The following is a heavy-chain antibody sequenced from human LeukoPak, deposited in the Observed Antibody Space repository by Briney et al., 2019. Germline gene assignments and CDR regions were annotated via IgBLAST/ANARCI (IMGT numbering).Heavy chain of an antibody. CDR2: ISGDGNKK. Sequence: PGGYLRRYCVASGFTFDEYAMHWVRQAPGKRLEWVSLISGDGNKKYYAASVKGRFNISRDNSKDSLYLQVNSLRTEDTALHYCAKDMGPLGTIWLDYWGQGTLVSVSS. CDR3: AKDMGPLGTIWLDY. V-gene: IGHV3-43*02. CDR1: GFTFDEYA. D-gene: IGHD7-27*01. J-gene: IGHJ4*02.